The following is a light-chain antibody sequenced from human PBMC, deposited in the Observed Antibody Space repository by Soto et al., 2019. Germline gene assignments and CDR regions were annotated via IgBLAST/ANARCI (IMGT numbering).Light chain of an antibody. CDR2: DVS. J-gene: IGLJ1*01. CDR1: SSDIGSYKY. Sequence: QSALTQPASVSGSPGQSITISCTGTSSDIGSYKYVSWYQQHPGKAPKLMIYDVSNRPSGVSNRFSGSKSGNTASLTISGLQADDEADYYCSSYTSTSPYVFGTGTKVTVL. V-gene: IGLV2-14*01. CDR3: SSYTSTSPYV.